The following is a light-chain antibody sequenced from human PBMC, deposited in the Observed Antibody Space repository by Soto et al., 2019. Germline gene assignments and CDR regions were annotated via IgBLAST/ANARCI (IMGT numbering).Light chain of an antibody. CDR1: NIGSKS. Sequence: SYELTQPPSVSVAPGKTARITCGGNNIGSKSVHWYQQKPGQAPVLVIYYDSDRPSGIPERFSGSNSGNTATLTISRVEAGDEADYYCQVWDSSSDHHVVFGGGTKPTVL. V-gene: IGLV3-21*04. J-gene: IGLJ2*01. CDR3: QVWDSSSDHHVV. CDR2: YDS.